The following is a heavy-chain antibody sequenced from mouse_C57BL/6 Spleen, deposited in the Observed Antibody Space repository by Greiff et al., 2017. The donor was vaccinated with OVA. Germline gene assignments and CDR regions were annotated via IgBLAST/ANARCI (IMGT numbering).Heavy chain of an antibody. CDR3: ARGDYWYFDV. Sequence: EVMLVESEGGLVQPGSSMKLSCTASGFTFSDYYMAWVRQVPEKGLEWVANINYDGSSTYYLDSLKSRFIISRDNAKNILYLQMSSLKSEDTATYYCARGDYWYFDVWGTGTTVTVSS. CDR2: INYDGSST. J-gene: IGHJ1*03. V-gene: IGHV5-16*01. CDR1: GFTFSDYY.